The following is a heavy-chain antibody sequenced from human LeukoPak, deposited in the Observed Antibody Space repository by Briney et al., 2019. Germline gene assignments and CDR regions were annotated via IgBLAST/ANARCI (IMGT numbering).Heavy chain of an antibody. Sequence: PGGSLRLSCTASGFTFGDYAMSWSRQAPGKGLEWVGFIRSKAYGGTTEYAASVKGRFTISRDDSKSIAYLQMNSLKTEDTAVYYCTRDLRTGLRFLEWLPGYYYYGMDVWGQGTTVTVSS. CDR1: GFTFGDYA. CDR3: TRDLRTGLRFLEWLPGYYYYGMDV. J-gene: IGHJ6*02. V-gene: IGHV3-49*03. CDR2: IRSKAYGGTT. D-gene: IGHD3-3*01.